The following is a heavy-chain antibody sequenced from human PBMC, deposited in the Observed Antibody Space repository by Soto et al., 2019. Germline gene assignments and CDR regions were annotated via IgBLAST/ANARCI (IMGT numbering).Heavy chain of an antibody. Sequence: GGSLRLSCAASGFTFSDYYMSWIRQAPGKGLEWVSYISSSSSYTNYADSVKGRFTISRDNAKNSLYLQMNSLRAEDTAVYYCARVLAVAGNGVEYWGQGTLVTVSS. V-gene: IGHV3-11*06. CDR3: ARVLAVAGNGVEY. CDR2: ISSSSSYT. CDR1: GFTFSDYY. J-gene: IGHJ4*02. D-gene: IGHD6-19*01.